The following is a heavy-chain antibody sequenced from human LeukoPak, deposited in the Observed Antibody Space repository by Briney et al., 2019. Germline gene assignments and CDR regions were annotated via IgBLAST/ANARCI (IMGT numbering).Heavy chain of an antibody. Sequence: PGGSLRLSCAASGFTFSSYGMHWVRQAPGKGLEWVAVIWYDGSNKYYADSVKGRFTISRDNSKNTLYLQMNSLRAEDTAVYYCAGDFVTDYYYGMDVWGQGTTVTVSS. V-gene: IGHV3-33*01. CDR1: GFTFSSYG. D-gene: IGHD4-11*01. CDR3: AGDFVTDYYYGMDV. J-gene: IGHJ6*02. CDR2: IWYDGSNK.